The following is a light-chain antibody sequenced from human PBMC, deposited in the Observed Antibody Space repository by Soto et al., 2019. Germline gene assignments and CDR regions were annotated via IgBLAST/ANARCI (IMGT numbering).Light chain of an antibody. CDR3: QQYNNWPLT. CDR1: QGISSD. CDR2: GAS. Sequence: EIVMTQSPATLSVSPGERATLSCRASQGISSDLAWYQQRPGQAPRLLISGASTRATGIPARFSGSGSGTEFTLTISSLQSEDFAVYYCQQYNNWPLTFGGGTKVEIK. V-gene: IGKV3-15*01. J-gene: IGKJ4*01.